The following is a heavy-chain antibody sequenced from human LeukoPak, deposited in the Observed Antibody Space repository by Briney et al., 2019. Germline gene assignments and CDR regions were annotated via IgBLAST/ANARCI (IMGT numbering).Heavy chain of an antibody. CDR1: GFTFSDSY. Sequence: PGGSLRLSCAASGFTFSDSYMPWVRQAPGKGVEWVAYISGSGHDINYSDSVKGRFTISRDNAKSSLYLQMSSLRVEDSAVYYCTRDPRHFDSCGQGTLVTVSS. CDR2: ISGSGHDI. J-gene: IGHJ5*01. V-gene: IGHV3-11*04. D-gene: IGHD6-6*01. CDR3: TRDPRHFDS.